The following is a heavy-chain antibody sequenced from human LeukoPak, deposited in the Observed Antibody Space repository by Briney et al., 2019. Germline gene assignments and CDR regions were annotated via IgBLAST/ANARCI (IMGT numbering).Heavy chain of an antibody. V-gene: IGHV3-74*01. Sequence: GGSLRLSCAASGFTLSNSWMHWVRQAPGKGLVWVSRTNGDGSDTSYADSVKGRFTISRDSATNTLYLQMNSLRAEDTAIYYCVRDGEFSHGIDFDYWGQGTLVTVSP. CDR3: VRDGEFSHGIDFDY. J-gene: IGHJ4*02. CDR2: TNGDGSDT. CDR1: GFTLSNSW. D-gene: IGHD7-27*01.